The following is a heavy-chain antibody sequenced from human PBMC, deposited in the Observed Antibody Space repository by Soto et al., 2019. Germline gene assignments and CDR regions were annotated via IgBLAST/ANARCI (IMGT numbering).Heavy chain of an antibody. CDR2: IGWNSGTI. CDR1: GFRFEDYA. J-gene: IGHJ6*02. V-gene: IGHV3-9*01. D-gene: IGHD3-10*01. CDR3: TKASRGASSSYNYGMEV. Sequence: EVQLVESGGGLVQPGRSLRLSCAASGFRFEDYAMNWVRQPPGKGLEWVSGIGWNSGTIGYAGSVKGRFTISRDNAKRSLFLQMNSLRPEDTALYYCTKASRGASSSYNYGMEVWGPGTTVTVSS.